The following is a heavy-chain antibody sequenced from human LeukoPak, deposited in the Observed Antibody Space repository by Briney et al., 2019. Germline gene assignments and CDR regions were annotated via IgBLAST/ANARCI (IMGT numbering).Heavy chain of an antibody. J-gene: IGHJ4*02. Sequence: PGGSLRLSCAASGFTFSTYWISWVRQAPGKGLEWVANINQDGSDIYYLDSVKGRFTISRDNDKSSLYLQMNSLRAEDTAVYYCAISSPVPGTTGYWGQGTLVTVSS. CDR2: INQDGSDI. V-gene: IGHV3-7*01. D-gene: IGHD1-1*01. CDR1: GFTFSTYW. CDR3: AISSPVPGTTGY.